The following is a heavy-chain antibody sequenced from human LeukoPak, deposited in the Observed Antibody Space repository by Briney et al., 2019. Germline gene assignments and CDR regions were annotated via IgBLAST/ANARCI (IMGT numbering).Heavy chain of an antibody. J-gene: IGHJ6*03. CDR2: ISATVACT. CDR1: GFTPAHYA. V-gene: IGHV3-23*01. CDR3: ANGLAASWYFLLRDYYYFMDV. D-gene: IGHD3-16*01. Sequence: PGGCPRPSCAASGFTPAHYAMSSVRQAPGPRVGWVSSISATVACTYYAYSLRGRFSIMTDNSQITLYLHINNLRAEDTALYYCANGLAASWYFLLRDYYYFMDVWGKGTTVTVSS.